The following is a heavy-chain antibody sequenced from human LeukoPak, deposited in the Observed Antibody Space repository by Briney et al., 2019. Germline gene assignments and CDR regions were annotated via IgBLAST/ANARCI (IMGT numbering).Heavy chain of an antibody. CDR3: ARREIYDSSGYYYFDY. D-gene: IGHD3-22*01. CDR2: IYYSGST. CDR1: GGSISSSSYY. V-gene: IGHV4-39*01. J-gene: IGHJ4*02. Sequence: PSETLSLTYTVSGGSISSSSYYWGWIRQPPGKGLEWIGSIYYSGSTYYNPSLKSRVTISVDTSKNQSSLKLSSVTAADTAVYYCARREIYDSSGYYYFDYWGQGTLVTVSS.